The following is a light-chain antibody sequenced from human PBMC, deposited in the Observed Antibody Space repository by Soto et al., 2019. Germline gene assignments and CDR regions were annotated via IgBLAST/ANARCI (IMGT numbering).Light chain of an antibody. CDR2: DAS. J-gene: IGKJ2*02. CDR3: QQYDASPST. Sequence: EFVLTQSPGTLSLSPGERATLSCRASQTVRNNYLAWYQQKPGQAPRLLIHDASSRATGIPDRFSGGGSGTDFTLTISRVEPEDFAVYYCQQYDASPSTFGQGTKVDIK. CDR1: QTVRNNY. V-gene: IGKV3-20*01.